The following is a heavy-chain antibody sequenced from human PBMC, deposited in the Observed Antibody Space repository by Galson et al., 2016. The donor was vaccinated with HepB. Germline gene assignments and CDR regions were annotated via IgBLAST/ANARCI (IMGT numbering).Heavy chain of an antibody. V-gene: IGHV3-74*01. J-gene: IGHJ6*02. CDR2: TNTDGSST. Sequence: SLRLSCAASGFTFNRPYMHWVRQAPGKGLVWVSVTNTDGSSTTYADAVKGRFTISSDNAKKTLYLQMNSLGAEDTAVYYWSSTRYPDRMDVWGQGTTVTVSS. CDR3: SSTRYPDRMDV. D-gene: IGHD2-2*01. CDR1: GFTFNRPY.